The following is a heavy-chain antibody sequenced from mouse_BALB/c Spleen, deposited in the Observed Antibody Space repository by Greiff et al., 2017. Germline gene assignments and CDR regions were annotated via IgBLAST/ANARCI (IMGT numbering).Heavy chain of an antibody. CDR3: ARSGITKVWFAY. D-gene: IGHD2-4*01. V-gene: IGHV1-69*02. CDR1: GYTFTSYW. CDR2: IDPSDSYT. Sequence: VKLQQPGAELVKPGASVKLSCKASGYTFTSYWMHWVKQRPGQGLEWIGEIDPSDSYTNYNQKFKGKATLTVDKSSSTAYMQLSSLTSEDSAVYYCARSGITKVWFAYWGQGTLVTVSA. J-gene: IGHJ3*01.